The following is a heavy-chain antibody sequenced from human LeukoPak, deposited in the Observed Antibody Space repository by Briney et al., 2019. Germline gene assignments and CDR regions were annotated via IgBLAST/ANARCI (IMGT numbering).Heavy chain of an antibody. Sequence: GGSLRLSCAASGFSFISYGMHWVRQAPGKGLEWVGGIQGDGRNKKYADSVKGRFTISRDNSKDTLDLQMNSLRDEDTAVYYCAKRPSDYGDYVTYFDYWGQGTLVTVSS. D-gene: IGHD4-17*01. CDR1: GFSFISYG. CDR3: AKRPSDYGDYVTYFDY. V-gene: IGHV3-30*18. CDR2: IQGDGRNK. J-gene: IGHJ4*02.